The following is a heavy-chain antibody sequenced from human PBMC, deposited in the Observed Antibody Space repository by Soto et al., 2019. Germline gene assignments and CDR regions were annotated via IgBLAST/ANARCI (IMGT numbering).Heavy chain of an antibody. D-gene: IGHD6-19*01. CDR3: ARDEIAVAGMRGST. Sequence: SVKVSCKASGGTFSSYAISWVRQAPGQGLEWMGGIIPIFGTANYAQKFQGRVTITADESTSTAYMELSSLRSKDTAVYYCARDEIAVAGMRGSTWGQGTLVTVSS. J-gene: IGHJ5*02. CDR1: GGTFSSYA. CDR2: IIPIFGTA. V-gene: IGHV1-69*13.